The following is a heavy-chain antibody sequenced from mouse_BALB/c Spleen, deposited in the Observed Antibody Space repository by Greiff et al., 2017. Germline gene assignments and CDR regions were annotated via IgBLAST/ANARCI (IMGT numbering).Heavy chain of an antibody. CDR2: ISYDGSN. Sequence: EVQVVESGPGLVKPSQSLSLTCSVTGYSITSGYYWNWIRQFPGNKLEWMGYISYDGSNNYNPSLKNRISITRDTSKNQFFLKLNSVTTEDTATYYCASDYDAWFAYWGQGTLVTVSA. V-gene: IGHV3-6*02. J-gene: IGHJ3*01. D-gene: IGHD2-12*01. CDR3: ASDYDAWFAY. CDR1: GYSITSGYY.